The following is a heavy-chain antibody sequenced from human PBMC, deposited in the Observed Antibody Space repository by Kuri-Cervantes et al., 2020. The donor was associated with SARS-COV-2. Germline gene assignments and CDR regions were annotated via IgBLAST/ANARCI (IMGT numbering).Heavy chain of an antibody. CDR1: GYTFTSYD. CDR3: ARRPPGGNWFDS. J-gene: IGHJ5*01. Sequence: ASVKVSCKASGYTFTSYDINWVRQAPGQGLEWMGWINPNSGSTDYAQKFKGRVTLTRDTSTSTAYMEFSSLTSDDTAVYYCARRPPGGNWFDSWGQGTLVTVSS. CDR2: INPNSGST. V-gene: IGHV1-2*02. D-gene: IGHD4-23*01.